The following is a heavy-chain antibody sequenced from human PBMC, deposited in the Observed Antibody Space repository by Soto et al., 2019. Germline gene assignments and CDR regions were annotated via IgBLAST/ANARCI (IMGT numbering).Heavy chain of an antibody. J-gene: IGHJ1*01. CDR1: GFTFSSYG. V-gene: IGHV3-30*18. CDR3: AKAGYSSEAQH. D-gene: IGHD6-19*01. CDR2: ISYDGSNK. Sequence: GGSLRLSCAASGFTFSSYGMHWVRQAPGKGLEWVAVISYDGSNKYYADSVKGRFTISRDNSKNTLYLQMNSLRVEDTAVYYCAKAGYSSEAQHWGQGTLVTVSS.